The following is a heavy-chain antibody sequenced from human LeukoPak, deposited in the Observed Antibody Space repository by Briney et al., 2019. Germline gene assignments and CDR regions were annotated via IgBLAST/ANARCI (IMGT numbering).Heavy chain of an antibody. CDR1: GGTFSSYA. J-gene: IGHJ3*02. Sequence: SVKVSCKASGGTFSSYAISWVRQAPGQGLEWMGRIIPILGIANYAQKFQGRVTITADKSTSIAYMELSSLRSEDTAVYYCATEEQHYDSSVARGAFDIWGQGKMVTVST. V-gene: IGHV1-69*04. CDR3: ATEEQHYDSSVARGAFDI. CDR2: IIPILGIA. D-gene: IGHD3-22*01.